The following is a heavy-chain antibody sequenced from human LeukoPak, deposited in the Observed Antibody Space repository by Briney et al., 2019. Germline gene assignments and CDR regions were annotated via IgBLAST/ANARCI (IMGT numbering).Heavy chain of an antibody. V-gene: IGHV4-38-2*02. CDR3: ARLTGLGGV. Sequence: PSETLSLTGTVSGYSISSGYYWGWIRQPPGKGLEWIGEINHSGSTNYNPSLKSRVTISVDTSKKQFSLKLSSVAAADTAVYYCARLTGLGGVWGQGTLVTVSS. CDR1: GYSISSGYY. CDR2: INHSGST. J-gene: IGHJ4*02. D-gene: IGHD3-16*01.